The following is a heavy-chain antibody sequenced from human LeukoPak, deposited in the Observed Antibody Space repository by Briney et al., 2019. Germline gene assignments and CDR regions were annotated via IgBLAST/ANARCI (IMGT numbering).Heavy chain of an antibody. CDR1: GGSITNYW. CDR2: IYYSGSTT. CDR3: ARVGDWNDLVY. J-gene: IGHJ4*02. V-gene: IGHV4-59*01. Sequence: SETLSLTCTVSGGSITNYWWSWSRQPPGRGLEWIGYIYYSGSTTNYNPSLRGRATISVDASKNQFSLRLRSVTAADTAVYYCARVGDWNDLVYWGQGTLVSVSS. D-gene: IGHD1-1*01.